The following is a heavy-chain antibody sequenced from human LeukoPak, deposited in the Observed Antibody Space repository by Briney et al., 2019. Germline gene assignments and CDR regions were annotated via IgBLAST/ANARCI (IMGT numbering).Heavy chain of an antibody. CDR3: ARVPTRAHTAV. CDR1: GFTFSSYG. Sequence: GGSLRLSCAASGFTFSSYGMHWVRQAPGKGLEWVAVISYDGSNKYYADSVKGRFTISRDNSKNTLYLQMNSLRAEDTAVYYCARVPTRAHTAVWGQGTMVTVSS. J-gene: IGHJ3*01. V-gene: IGHV3-30*19. D-gene: IGHD1-1*01. CDR2: ISYDGSNK.